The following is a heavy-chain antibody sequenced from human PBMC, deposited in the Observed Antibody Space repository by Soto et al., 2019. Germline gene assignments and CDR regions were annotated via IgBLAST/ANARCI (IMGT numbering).Heavy chain of an antibody. D-gene: IGHD3-10*01. CDR1: GGSISSYY. CDR2: MYYSGST. J-gene: IGHJ6*02. V-gene: IGHV4-59*01. CDR3: ARLDAYGRDYVMDV. Sequence: QVQLQESGPGLVKPSETLSLTCTVSGGSISSYYWSWIRQPPGKGLEWIGYMYYSGSTNYNPSLKSRLTLSPDTSKNQFYLKLSPVTAADPAVYYCARLDAYGRDYVMDVWGQGTKVTVSS.